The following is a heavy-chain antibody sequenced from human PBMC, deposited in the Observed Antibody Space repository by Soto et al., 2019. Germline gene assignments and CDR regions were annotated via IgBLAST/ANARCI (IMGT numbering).Heavy chain of an antibody. J-gene: IGHJ4*02. CDR3: ARAGRYYDFWSGYYNDY. Sequence: ASVKVSCKASGYTFTSYGMHWVRHAPGQRLEWMGWINAGNGNTKYSQKFQGRVTITRDTSASTAYMELSSLRSEDTAVYYCARAGRYYDFWSGYYNDYWGQGTLVTVSS. CDR2: INAGNGNT. V-gene: IGHV1-3*01. D-gene: IGHD3-3*01. CDR1: GYTFTSYG.